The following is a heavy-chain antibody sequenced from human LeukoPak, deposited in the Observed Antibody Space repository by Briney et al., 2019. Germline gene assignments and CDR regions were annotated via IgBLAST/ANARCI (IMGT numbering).Heavy chain of an antibody. V-gene: IGHV1-69*13. CDR3: AIVEMATIGYYYYMDV. D-gene: IGHD5-24*01. Sequence: ASVKVSCKASGGTFSSYAISWVRQAPGQGLEWMGGIIPIFGTANYAQKFQGRVTITADESTSTAYMELSSLRSEDTAVYYCAIVEMATIGYYYYMDVWGKGTTVTISS. J-gene: IGHJ6*03. CDR1: GGTFSSYA. CDR2: IIPIFGTA.